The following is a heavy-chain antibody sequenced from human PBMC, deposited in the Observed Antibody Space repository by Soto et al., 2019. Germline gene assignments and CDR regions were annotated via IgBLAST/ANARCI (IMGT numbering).Heavy chain of an antibody. J-gene: IGHJ6*02. CDR2: ISWDGGST. Sequence: GGSLRLSCAASGFTFDDYTMHWVRQAPGKGLEWVSLISWDGGSTYYADSVKGRFTISRNNSKNSLFLQMNSLRTEDTALYYCAKDSLKRQLPPYYYYGMDVWGQGTTVTVSS. D-gene: IGHD6-13*01. CDR1: GFTFDDYT. V-gene: IGHV3-43*01. CDR3: AKDSLKRQLPPYYYYGMDV.